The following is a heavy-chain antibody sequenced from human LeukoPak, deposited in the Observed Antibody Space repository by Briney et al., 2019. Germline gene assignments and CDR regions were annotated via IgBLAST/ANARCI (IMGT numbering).Heavy chain of an antibody. V-gene: IGHV4-61*02. J-gene: IGHJ6*03. Sequence: SETLSLTCTVSGGSISSGSYYWSWIRQPAGKGLEWIGRIYTSGSTNYNPSLKSRVTISVDTSKNQFSLKLSSVTAADTAVYYCARARYYGGNSKLRYYYYMDVWGKGTTVTVSS. CDR2: IYTSGST. CDR3: ARARYYGGNSKLRYYYYMDV. D-gene: IGHD4-23*01. CDR1: GGSISSGSYY.